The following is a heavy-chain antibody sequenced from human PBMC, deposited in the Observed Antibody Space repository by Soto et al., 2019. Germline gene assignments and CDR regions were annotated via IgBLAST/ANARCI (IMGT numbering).Heavy chain of an antibody. J-gene: IGHJ6*03. CDR3: ARGHAYDFWSGYYPGYYYYMDV. CDR2: IYYSGST. Sequence: ASATLSLTCTVSGGSISSGGYYWSWIRQHPGKGLEWIGYIYYSGSTYYNPSLKSRVTISVDTSKNQFSLNLSSVTAADTAVYYCARGHAYDFWSGYYPGYYYYMDVWGKGTTVTVSS. D-gene: IGHD3-3*01. CDR1: GGSISSGGYY. V-gene: IGHV4-31*03.